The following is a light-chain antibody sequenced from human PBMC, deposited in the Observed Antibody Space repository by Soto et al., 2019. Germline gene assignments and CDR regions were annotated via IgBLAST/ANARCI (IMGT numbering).Light chain of an antibody. V-gene: IGLV2-14*03. CDR3: TSYTSSSTLRYV. CDR2: DVT. J-gene: IGLJ1*01. Sequence: QSALAQPASVSGSPGQSVTISCTGSSSEVGLYNYVSWFQHHPGKAPKLMIYDVTNRPSGVSNRFSGSKSGNTASLTISGLQAEDEADYYCTSYTSSSTLRYVFGTGTKVTVL. CDR1: SSEVGLYNY.